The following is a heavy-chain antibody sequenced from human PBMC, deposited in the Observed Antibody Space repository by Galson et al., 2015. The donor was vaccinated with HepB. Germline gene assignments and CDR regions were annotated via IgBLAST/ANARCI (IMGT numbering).Heavy chain of an antibody. Sequence: SLRLSCAASGMTFSNYGMHWVRQAPGKGLEWVAVIASDGSNKYYADSVRGRFAISRGNAKTTLYLQMDSLRVEDTAMYYCAKDDSSGSDALDIWGQGTMVTVSS. D-gene: IGHD3-22*01. CDR2: IASDGSNK. J-gene: IGHJ3*02. CDR1: GMTFSNYG. V-gene: IGHV3-30*18. CDR3: AKDDSSGSDALDI.